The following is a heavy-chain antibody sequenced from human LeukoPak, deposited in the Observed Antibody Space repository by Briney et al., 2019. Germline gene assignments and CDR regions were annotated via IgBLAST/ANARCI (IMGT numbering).Heavy chain of an antibody. CDR1: GFTFSSYW. CDR3: AKDDSSSGSYNY. D-gene: IGHD1-26*01. V-gene: IGHV3-74*01. CDR2: TNKDGSGT. J-gene: IGHJ4*02. Sequence: GGSLRLSCAASGFTFSSYWMHWVRQAPGKGLVWVSRTNKDGSGTTYADSVKGRFTVSRDNSKNTLYLQMNSLRAEDTAVYYCAKDDSSSGSYNYWGQGTLVTVSS.